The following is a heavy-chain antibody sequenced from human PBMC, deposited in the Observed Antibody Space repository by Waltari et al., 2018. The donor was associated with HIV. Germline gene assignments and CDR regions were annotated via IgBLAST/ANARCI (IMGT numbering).Heavy chain of an antibody. CDR1: GFTISSTY. V-gene: IGHV3-53*01. D-gene: IGHD1-26*01. J-gene: IGHJ6*02. CDR3: ARDPRSSGYDGMDV. Sequence: EVQLVASGGGLIEPGGPLRVSCAAPGFTISSTYMSWVRQAPGKGLEWGAAIYSGGSRYYADSVKGRFIISRDKSKNTVSLHMNSLRAEDTAVDYCARDPRSSGYDGMDVWGQGIKVTVSS. CDR2: IYSGGSR.